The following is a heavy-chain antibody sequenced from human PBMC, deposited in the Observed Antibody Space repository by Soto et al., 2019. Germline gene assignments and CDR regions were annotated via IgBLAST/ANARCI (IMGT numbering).Heavy chain of an antibody. CDR1: GGSISSYY. D-gene: IGHD3-16*01. J-gene: IGHJ6*02. V-gene: IGHV4-59*01. CDR2: IYYSGST. CDR3: AKMRLGYYYGMDV. Sequence: PSETQSLTCTVSGGSISSYYWSWIRQPPGKGLEWIGYIYYSGSTNYNPSLKSRVTISVDTSKNQFSLKLSSVTAADTAVYYCAKMRLGYYYGMDVWGQGTTVTVSS.